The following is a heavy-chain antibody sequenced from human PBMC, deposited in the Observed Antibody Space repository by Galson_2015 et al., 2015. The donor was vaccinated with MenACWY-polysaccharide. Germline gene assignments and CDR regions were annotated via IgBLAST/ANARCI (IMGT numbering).Heavy chain of an antibody. J-gene: IGHJ5*02. D-gene: IGHD2-15*01. Sequence: SLRISCEASGFTFSSYWMHWVRQAPGKGLVWVSRTNGDGGATDYADSVKGRFTISRDNAKNTLYLQMNSLRAEDTAVYYCARAGAKYCSGSSCYFNWFDPWGQGTLVTVSS. CDR1: GFTFSSYW. V-gene: IGHV3-74*01. CDR3: ARAGAKYCSGSSCYFNWFDP. CDR2: TNGDGGAT.